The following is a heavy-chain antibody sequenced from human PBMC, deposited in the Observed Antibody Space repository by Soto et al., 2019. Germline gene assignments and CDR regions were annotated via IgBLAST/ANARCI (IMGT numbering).Heavy chain of an antibody. CDR1: GGSISSGDYY. J-gene: IGHJ4*02. V-gene: IGHV4-30-4*01. CDR2: IYYSGST. D-gene: IGHD4-17*01. Sequence: TSETLSLTCTVSGGSISSGDYYWSWIRQPPGKGLEWIGYIYYSGSTYYNPSLKSRVTISVDTSKNQFSLKLSSVTAADTAVYYCARDGTYGDYGSDWGQGTLVTVSS. CDR3: ARDGTYGDYGSD.